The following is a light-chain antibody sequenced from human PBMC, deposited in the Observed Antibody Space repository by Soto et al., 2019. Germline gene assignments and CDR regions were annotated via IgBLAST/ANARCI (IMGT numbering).Light chain of an antibody. Sequence: SYELTQPPSVSVATGQTATITCGGNNIGSKNVHWYQQKPGQAPVLVVYDDSDRPSGIPERFSGSNSGNTATMTISRVEAGDEADYYCQVDESNRDHFVVFGGGTQVTVL. CDR1: NIGSKN. CDR3: QVDESNRDHFVV. V-gene: IGLV3-21*02. CDR2: DDS. J-gene: IGLJ2*01.